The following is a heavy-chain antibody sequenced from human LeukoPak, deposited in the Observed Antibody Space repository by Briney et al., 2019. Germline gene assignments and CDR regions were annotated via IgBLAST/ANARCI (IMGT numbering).Heavy chain of an antibody. CDR1: GGSMNNYY. D-gene: IGHD3-10*02. J-gene: IGHJ4*02. CDR3: ARQPHMLGAYYFDY. V-gene: IGHV4-59*08. Sequence: SETLSLTCNVSGGSMNNYYWSWIRQPPGGGLEWIGYIYYSGDTNYSLALKSRVTLSVDTSKNQFSLKLGSVTAADTAVYYRARQPHMLGAYYFDYWGQGTLVTVSS. CDR2: IYYSGDT.